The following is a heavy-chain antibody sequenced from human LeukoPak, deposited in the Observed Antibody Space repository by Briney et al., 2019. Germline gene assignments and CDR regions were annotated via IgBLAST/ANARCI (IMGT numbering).Heavy chain of an antibody. D-gene: IGHD6-13*01. CDR2: IKQDGSEK. J-gene: IGHJ4*02. CDR1: GFTFSSYW. CDR3: ARDGSSSSWYYFDY. Sequence: PGGSLRLSCAASGFTFSSYWMSWVRQAPGKGLEWVANIKQDGSEKYYVDSVKGRFTISRDNAKNSLYLQMNSLRAEDTAVYYCARDGSSSSWYYFDYWGQGTLVTVSS. V-gene: IGHV3-7*01.